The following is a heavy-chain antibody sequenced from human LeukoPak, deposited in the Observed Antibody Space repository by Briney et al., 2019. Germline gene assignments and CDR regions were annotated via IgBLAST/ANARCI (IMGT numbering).Heavy chain of an antibody. D-gene: IGHD3-22*01. V-gene: IGHV3-7*05. Sequence: GGSLRLSCEVSGFTFRTYWMTWVRQAPGKGLKWVASVNEDGSEKYLVDSVKGRFTISRDNAKSSLFLQLHSLGGEDTAVYYCARGFAWLENWGKGPGVT. J-gene: IGHJ4*02. CDR2: VNEDGSEK. CDR3: ARGFAWLEN. CDR1: GFTFRTYW.